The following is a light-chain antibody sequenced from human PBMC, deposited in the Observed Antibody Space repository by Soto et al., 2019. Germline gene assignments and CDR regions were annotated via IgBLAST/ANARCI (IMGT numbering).Light chain of an antibody. CDR2: DVS. CDR1: SSDVGGYNY. CDR3: SSYTTSITVV. Sequence: QSALTQPASVSGSPGQSITISCTGTSSDVGGYNYVSWYQQHPGKAPKLMIYDVSNRPSRVSNRFSGSKSGNTASLTISGLQAEDEADYYCSSYTTSITVVFGGGTKLTVL. J-gene: IGLJ2*01. V-gene: IGLV2-14*01.